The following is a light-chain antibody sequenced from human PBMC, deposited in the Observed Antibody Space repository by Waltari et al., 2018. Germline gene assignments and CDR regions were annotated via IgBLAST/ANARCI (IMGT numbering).Light chain of an antibody. Sequence: EIVMTQSPDTLSVSPGERATLSCRASQSVGTKLAWYQQKPGQAPRLLIYGASTRATGIAARFSGSGSGTEFTLTISSPQSEDFAIYYCQQYNLWPWTFDQGTKVDIK. CDR3: QQYNLWPWT. V-gene: IGKV3-15*01. CDR2: GAS. J-gene: IGKJ1*01. CDR1: QSVGTK.